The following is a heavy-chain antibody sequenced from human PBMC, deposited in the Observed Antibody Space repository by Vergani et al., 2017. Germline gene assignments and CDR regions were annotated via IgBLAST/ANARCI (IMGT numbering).Heavy chain of an antibody. V-gene: IGHV3-7*01. Sequence: EVQLVESGGGLVQPGGSLRLSCAASGFTFSSYWMSWVRQAPGKGLEWVANIKQDGSEKYYVDSVKGRFTISRDNAKNSLYLQMNSLRAEDTAVYYCARDRGDWRYSRYFYNYYMDVWGKGTTVTVSS. J-gene: IGHJ6*03. CDR2: IKQDGSEK. CDR1: GFTFSSYW. D-gene: IGHD2-8*02. CDR3: ARDRGDWRYSRYFYNYYMDV.